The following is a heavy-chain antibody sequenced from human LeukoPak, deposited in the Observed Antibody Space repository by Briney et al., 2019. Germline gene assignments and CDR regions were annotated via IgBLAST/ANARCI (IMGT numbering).Heavy chain of an antibody. D-gene: IGHD6-13*01. CDR3: ARALIAAAGWDNYYYYGMDV. J-gene: IGHJ6*02. V-gene: IGHV3-33*01. CDR1: GFTFSSYG. CDR2: IWYEGSNK. Sequence: GSLRLSCAASGFTFSSYGMHWVRQAPGKGLEWVAVIWYEGSNKYYADSVKGRFTISRDNSKNTLYLQMNSLRAEDTAVYYCARALIAAAGWDNYYYYGMDVWGQGTTVTVSS.